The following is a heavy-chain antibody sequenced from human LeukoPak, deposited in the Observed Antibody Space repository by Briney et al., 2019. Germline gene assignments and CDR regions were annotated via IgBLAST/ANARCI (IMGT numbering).Heavy chain of an antibody. D-gene: IGHD2-15*01. Sequence: ASVKVSCKASGYTFTGYYMHWVRQAPGQGLEWMGWINPNSGGTNYAQKFQGRVTMTRDTSISTAYMELSRLRSDDTAVYYCARDLGAGYCSGGSCYYNWFDPWGQGTLSPSPQ. V-gene: IGHV1-2*02. J-gene: IGHJ5*02. CDR1: GYTFTGYY. CDR2: INPNSGGT. CDR3: ARDLGAGYCSGGSCYYNWFDP.